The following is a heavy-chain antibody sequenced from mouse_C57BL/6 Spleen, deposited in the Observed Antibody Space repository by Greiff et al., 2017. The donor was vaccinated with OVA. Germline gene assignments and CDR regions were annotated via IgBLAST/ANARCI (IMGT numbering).Heavy chain of an antibody. CDR3: ARQGDDYDGYFDV. CDR1: GYAFSSYW. CDR2: IYPGDGDT. V-gene: IGHV1-80*01. D-gene: IGHD2-4*01. Sequence: QVQLQQSGAELVKPGASVKISCKASGYAFSSYWMNWVKQRPGKGLEWIGQIYPGDGDTNYNGKFKGKATLTADKSSSTAYMQLSSLTSEDSAVYFCARQGDDYDGYFDVWGTGTTVTVSS. J-gene: IGHJ1*03.